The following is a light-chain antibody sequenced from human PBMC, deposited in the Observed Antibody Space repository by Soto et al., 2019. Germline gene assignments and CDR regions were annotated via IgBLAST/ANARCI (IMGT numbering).Light chain of an antibody. CDR2: DVS. V-gene: IGLV2-14*03. J-gene: IGLJ1*01. CDR3: SSFTSSFTHV. CDR1: SSDIGGYNY. Sequence: QSVLTQPASVSGSPGQSSTISCAGSSSDIGGYNYVSWYQQHPGKAPKLMIFDVSNRPSGVSNRFSGSKSGNTASLTISGLRAGDEADYYCSSFTSSFTHVFGTGTKVTVL.